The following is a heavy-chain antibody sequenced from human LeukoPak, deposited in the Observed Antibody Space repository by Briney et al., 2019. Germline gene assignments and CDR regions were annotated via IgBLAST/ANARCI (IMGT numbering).Heavy chain of an antibody. CDR2: IYPGDSDT. V-gene: IGHV5-51*01. CDR3: ARSWVTRGLYYFDY. Sequence: GESLQISCQGSGSPFTSYWSGGVRLMPGKGLEWMGIIYPGDSDTRYSPSFQGQVTISADKSISTAYLQWSSLKASDTAMYYCARSWVTRGLYYFDYWGQGTLVTVSS. CDR1: GSPFTSYW. D-gene: IGHD4-23*01. J-gene: IGHJ4*02.